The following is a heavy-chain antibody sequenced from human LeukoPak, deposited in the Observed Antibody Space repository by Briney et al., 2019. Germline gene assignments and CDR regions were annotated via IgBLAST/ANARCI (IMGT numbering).Heavy chain of an antibody. Sequence: SVKVSCKASGGTFSSYAISWVRQDPGQGLEWMGGIIPIFGTANYAQKFQGRVTITADESTSTAYMELSSLRSEDTAVYYCARDLIAVAGTDWFDPWGQGTLVTVSS. D-gene: IGHD6-19*01. J-gene: IGHJ5*02. CDR1: GGTFSSYA. CDR2: IIPIFGTA. V-gene: IGHV1-69*01. CDR3: ARDLIAVAGTDWFDP.